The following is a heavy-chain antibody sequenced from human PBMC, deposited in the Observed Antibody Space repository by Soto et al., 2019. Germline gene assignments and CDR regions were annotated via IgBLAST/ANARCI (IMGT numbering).Heavy chain of an antibody. D-gene: IGHD3-9*01. V-gene: IGHV4-39*02. CDR2: IDYRGST. CDR1: GDSISKSGHY. J-gene: IGHJ5*02. CDR3: TSLLTPYDTPGPSWFGP. Sequence: PSETLSLTCTVSGDSISKSGHYWGWIRQPPGKALEWIGGIDYRGSTLYNPSLRSRITMSIDTSKKFFSLKLTSVSASDTALYYCTSLLTPYDTPGPSWFGPWGQGTLVTVSS.